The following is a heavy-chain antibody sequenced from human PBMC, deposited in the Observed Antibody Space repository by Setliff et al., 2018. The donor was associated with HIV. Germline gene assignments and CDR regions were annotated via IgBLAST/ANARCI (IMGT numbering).Heavy chain of an antibody. CDR2: IKEDGNGK. J-gene: IGHJ3*02. Sequence: GGSLRLSCAASGLNFNMYWMSWVRQAPGKGLEWVADIKEDGNGKYYVDSVKGRLTISRDNAKNSLYLQMDSLRAEDTAVYYCACDCQSPDAFEIWGQGTMVTVSS. CDR3: ACDCQSPDAFEI. CDR1: GLNFNMYW. V-gene: IGHV3-7*01.